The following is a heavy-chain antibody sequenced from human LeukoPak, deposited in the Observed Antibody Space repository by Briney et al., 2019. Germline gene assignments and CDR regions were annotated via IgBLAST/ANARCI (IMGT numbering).Heavy chain of an antibody. J-gene: IGHJ4*02. CDR1: GGTFSSYA. Sequence: ASVKVSCKASGGTFSSYAISWVRQAPGQGLEWMGGIIPIFGTANYAQKFQGRVTITTDESTSTAYMELSSLRSEDTAVYYCARFYRDGSGLIDYWGQGTLVTVSS. CDR2: IIPIFGTA. V-gene: IGHV1-69*05. D-gene: IGHD3-10*01. CDR3: ARFYRDGSGLIDY.